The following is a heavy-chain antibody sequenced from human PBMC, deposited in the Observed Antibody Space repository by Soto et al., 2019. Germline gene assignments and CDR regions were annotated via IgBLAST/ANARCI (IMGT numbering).Heavy chain of an antibody. V-gene: IGHV3-74*01. CDR3: TKDRERLGY. D-gene: IGHD1-1*01. Sequence: GGFLTLSCAASGFSFSSYQIHWVRQAPGKGLVWVASINSDGSTNHADSVKGRVTISRDNAKNTLYLQMNSVRVEDTAVYYCTKDRERLGYWGQGTLVTVSS. CDR1: GFSFSSYQ. CDR2: INSDGST. J-gene: IGHJ4*02.